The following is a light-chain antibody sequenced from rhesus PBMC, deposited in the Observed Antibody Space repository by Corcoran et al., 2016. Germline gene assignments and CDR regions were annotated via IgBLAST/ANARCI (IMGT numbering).Light chain of an antibody. CDR2: GAS. CDR1: QSVSSN. J-gene: IGKJ1*01. V-gene: IGKV3-31*02. CDR3: QETSNFWT. Sequence: EIVMTQSPATLSLSPGETATIPCRTSQSVSSNLAWYQQKPGPTPRLRIPGASSRDTGIPDNFSGRGSGTDFPLTISSLEPEDFAVYYCQETSNFWTFGQGTKVEIK.